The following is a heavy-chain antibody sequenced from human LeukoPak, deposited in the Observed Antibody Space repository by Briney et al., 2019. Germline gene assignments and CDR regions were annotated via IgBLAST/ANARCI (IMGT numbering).Heavy chain of an antibody. D-gene: IGHD2-15*01. CDR2: ISRSGSTK. J-gene: IGHJ3*02. CDR3: ARELLRLDAFDI. CDR1: GFTFSDYN. V-gene: IGHV3-11*04. Sequence: GGSLRLSCAASGFTFSDYNMRWIRQAPGKGLEWVSSISRSGSTKYYADSVKGRFTISRDNAKNTLYLQMNSLRAEDTAVYYCARELLRLDAFDIWGQGTMVTVSS.